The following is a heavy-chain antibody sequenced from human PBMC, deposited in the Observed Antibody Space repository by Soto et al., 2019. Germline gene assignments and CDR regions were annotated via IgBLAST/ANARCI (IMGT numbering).Heavy chain of an antibody. CDR1: GGSISSYY. D-gene: IGHD6-13*01. CDR3: ARGGPVRYSSSWYPPPFDY. V-gene: IGHV4-59*01. CDR2: IYYSGST. J-gene: IGHJ4*02. Sequence: PSETLSLTCTVSGGSISSYYWSWIRQPPGKGLEWIGYIYYSGSTNYNPSLKSRVTISVDTSKNQLSLKLSSVTAADTAVYYCARGGPVRYSSSWYPPPFDYWGQGTLVTVSS.